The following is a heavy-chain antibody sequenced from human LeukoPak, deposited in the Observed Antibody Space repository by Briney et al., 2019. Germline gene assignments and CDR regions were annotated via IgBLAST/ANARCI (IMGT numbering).Heavy chain of an antibody. CDR1: RFTLSSNY. CDR3: ATETDDY. J-gene: IGHJ4*02. CDR2: IYSGGGT. V-gene: IGHV3-66*01. D-gene: IGHD2-21*02. Sequence: PGGSLRLSCAASRFTLSSNYMSWVRQAPGKGLEWVSVIYSGGGTYYADSVKGRFTISRDNSKNTVYLQMNSLRAEDTAVYYCATETDDYWGQGTLVTVSS.